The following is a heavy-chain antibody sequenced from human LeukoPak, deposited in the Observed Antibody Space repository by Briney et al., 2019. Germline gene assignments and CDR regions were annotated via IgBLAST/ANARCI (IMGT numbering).Heavy chain of an antibody. J-gene: IGHJ4*02. CDR2: IYSGGST. CDR1: GFTVSSNY. Sequence: PGGSLRLSCAASGFTVSSNYMSWARQAPGKGLEWVSVIYSGGSTYYADSVKGRFTISRDNSKNTLYLQMNSLRAEDTAVYYCARGGATAPFDYWGQGTLVTVSS. D-gene: IGHD1-26*01. CDR3: ARGGATAPFDY. V-gene: IGHV3-66*01.